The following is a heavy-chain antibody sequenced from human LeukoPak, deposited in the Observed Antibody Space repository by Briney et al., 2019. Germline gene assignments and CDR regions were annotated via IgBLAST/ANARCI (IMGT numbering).Heavy chain of an antibody. CDR2: MNPHSGSV. CDR3: VRVPQRVPHNWFDP. Sequence: ASVEVSCKASGYTFTSNDINWVRQATGQGLEWMGWMNPHSGSVGYAQKFQGRVIMTWDTSISTAYMELSSLTSDDTAVYYCVRVPQRVPHNWFDPWGQGTLVTVSS. J-gene: IGHJ5*02. D-gene: IGHD1-1*01. V-gene: IGHV1-8*01. CDR1: GYTFTSND.